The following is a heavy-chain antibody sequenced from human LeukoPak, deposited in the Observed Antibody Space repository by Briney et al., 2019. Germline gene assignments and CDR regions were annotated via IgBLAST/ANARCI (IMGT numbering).Heavy chain of an antibody. CDR3: ARQNDFWSGCYFDY. CDR1: GGSFSGYY. D-gene: IGHD3-3*01. V-gene: IGHV4-34*01. CDR2: INHSGST. Sequence: SETLSLTCAVYGGSFSGYYWSWIRQPPGKGLEWIGEINHSGSTNYNPSLKSRVTISVDTSKNQFSLKLSSVTAADTAVYYCARQNDFWSGCYFDYWGQGTLVTVSS. J-gene: IGHJ4*02.